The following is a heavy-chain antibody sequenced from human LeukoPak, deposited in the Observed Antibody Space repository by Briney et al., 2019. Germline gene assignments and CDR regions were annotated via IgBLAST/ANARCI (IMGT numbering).Heavy chain of an antibody. Sequence: ASVKVSCKASGGTFSSYAISWVRQAPGQGLEWMGGIIPIFGIANYAQKFQGRVTMTEDTSTDTAYMELSSLRSEDTAVYYCATAGIRRSSGSGFDYWGQGTLVTVSS. D-gene: IGHD6-25*01. CDR1: GGTFSSYA. CDR3: ATAGIRRSSGSGFDY. J-gene: IGHJ4*02. CDR2: IIPIFGIA. V-gene: IGHV1-69*10.